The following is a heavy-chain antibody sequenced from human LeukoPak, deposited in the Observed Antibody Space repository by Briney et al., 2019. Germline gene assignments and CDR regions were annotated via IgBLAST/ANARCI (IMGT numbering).Heavy chain of an antibody. CDR3: ARDVVVVPAAIHYGMDV. Sequence: SETLSLTCAVYGGSFSDYFWGWIRQPPGKGLEWIGEVNHSGRTYYNPSLKSRVTISVDTSKNQFSLNLSSVTAADTAVYYCARDVVVVPAAIHYGMDVWGQGTTVTVSS. D-gene: IGHD2-2*01. J-gene: IGHJ6*02. CDR1: GGSFSDYF. V-gene: IGHV4-34*01. CDR2: VNHSGRT.